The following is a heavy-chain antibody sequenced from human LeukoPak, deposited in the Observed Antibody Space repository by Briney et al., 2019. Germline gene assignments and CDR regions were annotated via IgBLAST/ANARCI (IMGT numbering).Heavy chain of an antibody. J-gene: IGHJ5*02. D-gene: IGHD2-21*02. CDR2: ISGSGGST. Sequence: QSGGSLRLSCAASGFTFSSCAMSWVRQAPGKGLEWVSAISGSGGSTYYADSVKGRFTISRDNSKNTLYLQMNSLRAEDTAVYYCAKDLGAYCGGDCPWDWFDPWGQGTLVTVSS. CDR3: AKDLGAYCGGDCPWDWFDP. CDR1: GFTFSSCA. V-gene: IGHV3-23*01.